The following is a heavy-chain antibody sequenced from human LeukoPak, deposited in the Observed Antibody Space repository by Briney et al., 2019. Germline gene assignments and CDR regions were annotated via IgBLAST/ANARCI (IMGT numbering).Heavy chain of an antibody. J-gene: IGHJ4*02. CDR3: ARGARMVQDKYYFDY. D-gene: IGHD3-10*01. CDR2: IYYSGST. Sequence: SQTLSLTCTVSGGSISSGGYYWSWIRQHPGKGLEWIGYIYYSGSTYYNPSLKSRVTISVDTSKNQFSLKLSSVTAADTAVYYCARGARMVQDKYYFDYWGQGTLVTVSS. CDR1: GGSISSGGYY. V-gene: IGHV4-31*03.